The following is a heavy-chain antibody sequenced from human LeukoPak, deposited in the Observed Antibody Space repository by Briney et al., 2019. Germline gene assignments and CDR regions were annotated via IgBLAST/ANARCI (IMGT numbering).Heavy chain of an antibody. Sequence: PSETLSLTCTVSGGSISSGSYYWSWIRQPAGKGLEWIGRIYTSGSTNYNPSLKSRVTISVDTSKNQFSLKLSSVTAADTAVYYCARGPYYYDSSGYYGVHYYYMDVWGKGTTVTVSS. D-gene: IGHD3-22*01. CDR3: ARGPYYYDSSGYYGVHYYYMDV. CDR1: GGSISSGSYY. CDR2: IYTSGST. J-gene: IGHJ6*03. V-gene: IGHV4-61*02.